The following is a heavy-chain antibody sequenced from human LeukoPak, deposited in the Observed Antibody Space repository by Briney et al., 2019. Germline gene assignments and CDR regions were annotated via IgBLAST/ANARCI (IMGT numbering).Heavy chain of an antibody. CDR1: GFTFSSCE. CDR2: ISNSGSSK. Sequence: GGSLRLSCAASGFTFSSCEMNWVRQAPGKGLEWLSYISNSGSSKYYADSVRGRFTISRDNAKNSLYLQMNSLRAEDTAVYYCARDLSAGSFWGQGTTVTVSS. J-gene: IGHJ6*02. D-gene: IGHD5/OR15-5a*01. CDR3: ARDLSAGSF. V-gene: IGHV3-48*03.